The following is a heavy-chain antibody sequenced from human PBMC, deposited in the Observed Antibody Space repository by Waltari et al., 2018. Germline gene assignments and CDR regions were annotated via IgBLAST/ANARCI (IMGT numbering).Heavy chain of an antibody. CDR2: IIPIFGTA. Sequence: QVQLVQSGAEVKKPGSSVKVSCKASGGTFSSYAISWVRQAPGQGLEWMGRIIPIFGTANYAQKFQGRVTITADKSTSTAYMELSSLRSEDTAVYYCASQLMVRGVIIQLDYFDYWGQGTLVTVSS. V-gene: IGHV1-69*08. D-gene: IGHD3-10*01. CDR3: ASQLMVRGVIIQLDYFDY. J-gene: IGHJ4*02. CDR1: GGTFSSYA.